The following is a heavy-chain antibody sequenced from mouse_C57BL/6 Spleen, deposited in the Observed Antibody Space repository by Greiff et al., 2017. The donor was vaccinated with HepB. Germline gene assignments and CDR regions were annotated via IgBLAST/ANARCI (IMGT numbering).Heavy chain of an antibody. CDR1: GFTFSSYT. V-gene: IGHV5-9*01. J-gene: IGHJ1*03. CDR3: GEEFETTVVPHWYFDV. D-gene: IGHD1-1*01. CDR2: ISGGGGNT. Sequence: DVMLVESGGGLVKPGGSLKLSCAASGFTFSSYTMSWVRQTPEKRLEWVATISGGGGNTYYPDSVKGRFTISRDNAKNTLYLQMSRLRSEDTALYYCGEEFETTVVPHWYFDVWGTGTTVTVSS.